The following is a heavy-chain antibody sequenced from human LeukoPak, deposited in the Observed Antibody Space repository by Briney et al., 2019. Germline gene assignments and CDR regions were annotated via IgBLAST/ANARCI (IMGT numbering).Heavy chain of an antibody. CDR3: VRDYNFYFDY. CDR2: IWYDGSKQ. V-gene: IGHV3-33*01. J-gene: IGHJ4*02. Sequence: GGSLRLSCAASGFTFTSYGMHWVRQAPGKGLKWVAVIWYDGSKQYYADSVKGRFTISRDTSKNTLYLEMNSLRAEDTAVYYCVRDYNFYFDYWGQGTLVTVSS. CDR1: GFTFTSYG. D-gene: IGHD3-10*01.